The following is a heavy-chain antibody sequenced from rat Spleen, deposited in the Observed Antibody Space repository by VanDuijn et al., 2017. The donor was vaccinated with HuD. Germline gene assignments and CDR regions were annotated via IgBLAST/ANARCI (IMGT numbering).Heavy chain of an antibody. CDR1: GFTFSDYN. J-gene: IGHJ2*01. V-gene: IGHV5S10*01. CDR2: IIYDGSRT. Sequence: EVQLVESGGGLVQPGRSLKLSCAASGFTFSDYNMAWVRQAPKKGLEWVATIIYDGSRTYYRDSVKGRFTISRDNAKSTLYLQMNDLRSEDTATYYCTRDSDIPTYFFDYWGQGVMVTVSS. CDR3: TRDSDIPTYFFDY. D-gene: IGHD2-1*01.